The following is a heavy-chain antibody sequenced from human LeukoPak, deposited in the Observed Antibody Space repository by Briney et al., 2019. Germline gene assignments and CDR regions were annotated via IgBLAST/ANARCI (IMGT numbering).Heavy chain of an antibody. V-gene: IGHV3-48*03. CDR3: ARGLNT. J-gene: IGHJ4*02. CDR1: GFTFSSYG. CDR2: ITYSGSNT. Sequence: PGGSLRLSCAASGFTFSSYGMNWVRQAPGKGLEWVSYITYSGSNTYYADSVKGRFIISRDNAKNSLYLQMNGLRGEDTAVYYCARGLNTGGQGTLVTVSS. D-gene: IGHD4-17*01.